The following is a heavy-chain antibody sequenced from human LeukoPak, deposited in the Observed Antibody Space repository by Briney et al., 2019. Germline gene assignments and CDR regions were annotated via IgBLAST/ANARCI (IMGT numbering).Heavy chain of an antibody. CDR1: GFTFSSYA. Sequence: GGSLRLSCAASGFTFSSYAMSWVRQAPGKGLEWVSAISGSGGSTYYADSVKGRFTISRDNSKNTLYLQMNSLRAEDTAVYYCAKDFNRRATTVAVSYFDYWGQGTLVTASS. CDR3: AKDFNRRATTVAVSYFDY. CDR2: ISGSGGST. D-gene: IGHD4-17*01. J-gene: IGHJ4*02. V-gene: IGHV3-23*01.